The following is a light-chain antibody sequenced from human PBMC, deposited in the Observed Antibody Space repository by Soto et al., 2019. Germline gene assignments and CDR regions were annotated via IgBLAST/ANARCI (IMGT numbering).Light chain of an antibody. V-gene: IGKV1-5*03. CDR2: KAS. J-gene: IGKJ1*01. Sequence: DIQMTQSPSTLSASVGDKVTITCRASESIDSWLAWHQQKPGRAPKLLIYKASSLESGVPSRFSGSGSGTEFTLTISSLQPDDFATYYCQHYNSYSEAFGQGTNVDVK. CDR3: QHYNSYSEA. CDR1: ESIDSW.